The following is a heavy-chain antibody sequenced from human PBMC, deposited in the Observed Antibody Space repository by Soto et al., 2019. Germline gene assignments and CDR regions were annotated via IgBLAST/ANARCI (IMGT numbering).Heavy chain of an antibody. CDR1: GFTFSSHA. CDR2: VDGSGGDT. CDR3: ARDPSIAAAGKKGDSFDI. Sequence: GGSLRLSCAASGFTFSSHAMGWIRQAPGTGPEWVAFVDGSGGDTSYADSVKGRFTISRDNAKNTLYLQMNSLRAEDTAVYYCARDPSIAAAGKKGDSFDIWGQGTMVTVSS. V-gene: IGHV3-23*01. D-gene: IGHD6-13*01. J-gene: IGHJ3*02.